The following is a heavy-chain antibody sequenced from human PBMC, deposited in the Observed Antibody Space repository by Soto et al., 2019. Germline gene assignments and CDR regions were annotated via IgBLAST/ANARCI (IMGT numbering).Heavy chain of an antibody. J-gene: IGHJ6*02. CDR1: GFTFSSYS. V-gene: IGHV3-21*01. CDR2: ISSSSTFI. Sequence: PGGSLRLSCAASGFTFSSYSMNWVRQAPGKGLEWVASISSSSTFIHYVDSVKGRFTVSRDNAKNSLYLQMNSLRAEDTAVYYCARDRSLSIFSFLADVMDVWGQGNTVTVSS. D-gene: IGHD2-21*01. CDR3: ARDRSLSIFSFLADVMDV.